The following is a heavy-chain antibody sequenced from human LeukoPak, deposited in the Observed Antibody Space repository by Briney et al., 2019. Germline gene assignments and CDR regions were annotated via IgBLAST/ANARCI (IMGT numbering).Heavy chain of an antibody. J-gene: IGHJ4*02. CDR3: ARNLGADGYNLFDY. D-gene: IGHD5-24*01. V-gene: IGHV3-30*03. CDR1: GFNFSSYG. CDR2: ISYDGSNK. Sequence: GRSLRLSCAASGFNFSSYGMHWVGKAPGKGLEWVAVISYDGSNKYYADSVKGRFTISRDNSKNTLYLQMNRLRAEDTAVYYCARNLGADGYNLFDYWGQGTLVTVSS.